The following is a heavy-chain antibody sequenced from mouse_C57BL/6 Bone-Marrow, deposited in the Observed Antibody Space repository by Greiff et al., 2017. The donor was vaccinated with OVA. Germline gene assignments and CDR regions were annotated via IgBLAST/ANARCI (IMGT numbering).Heavy chain of an antibody. D-gene: IGHD2-4*01. V-gene: IGHV1-85*01. Sequence: VQLQQSGPELVKPGASVKLSCKASGYTFTSYDINWVKQRPGQGLEWIGWIYPRDGSTKYNEKFKGKATLTVDTSSSTAYMELHSLTSEDSAVYFCAREGRYDYRYFDVWGTGTTVTVSS. CDR2: IYPRDGST. J-gene: IGHJ1*03. CDR3: AREGRYDYRYFDV. CDR1: GYTFTSYD.